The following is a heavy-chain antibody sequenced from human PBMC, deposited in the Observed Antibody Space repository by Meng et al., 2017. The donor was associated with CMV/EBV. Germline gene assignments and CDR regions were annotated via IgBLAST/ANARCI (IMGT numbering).Heavy chain of an antibody. CDR1: GFTFSSYW. J-gene: IGHJ6*02. V-gene: IGHV3-7*01. CDR3: ARDCSSTTGGMDV. D-gene: IGHD2-2*01. CDR2: IKQDGSEK. Sequence: GGSLRLSCGASGFTFSSYWMSWVRQAPGKGLEWVANIKQDGSEKYYVDSVKGRFTISRDNAKNSLYLQMNSLRAEDTAVYYCARDCSSTTGGMDVWGQGTTVTVSS.